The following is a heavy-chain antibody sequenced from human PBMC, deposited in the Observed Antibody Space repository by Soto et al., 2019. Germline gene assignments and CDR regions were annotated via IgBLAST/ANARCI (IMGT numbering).Heavy chain of an antibody. V-gene: IGHV1-69*02. D-gene: IGHD2-2*01. J-gene: IGHJ4*02. CDR2: IIPILGIA. CDR1: GGTFSSYT. Sequence: ASVKVSCKASGGTFSSYTISWVRQAPGQGLEWMGRIIPILGIANYAQKFQGRVTITADKSTSTAYMELSSLRSEDTAVYYCATGITIVVVPAAMGTGFDYWGQGTLVTVSS. CDR3: ATGITIVVVPAAMGTGFDY.